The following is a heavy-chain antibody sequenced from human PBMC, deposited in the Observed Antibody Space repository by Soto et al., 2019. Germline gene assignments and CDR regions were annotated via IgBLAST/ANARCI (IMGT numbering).Heavy chain of an antibody. CDR1: GGSISSEYYH. V-gene: IGHV4-30-4*08. Sequence: QVQLQQSGPGLVKPSQTLSLTCSVSGGSISSEYYHWTWIRQSPGKGLEWIGYIHYSGSILYNPSFKSRITMSVDTSKNQFSLQLSSVSAADTVVYFCAREDDGGDRDYYGLDVWGQGTTVTVSS. J-gene: IGHJ6*02. CDR2: IHYSGSI. D-gene: IGHD2-21*02. CDR3: AREDDGGDRDYYGLDV.